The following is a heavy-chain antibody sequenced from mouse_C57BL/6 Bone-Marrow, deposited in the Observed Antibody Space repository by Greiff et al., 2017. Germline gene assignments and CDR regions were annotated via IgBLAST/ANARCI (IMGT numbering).Heavy chain of an antibody. CDR1: EYEFPSHD. V-gene: IGHV5-2*01. J-gene: IGHJ3*01. Sequence: EVQLVESGGGLVQPGESLKLSCESTEYEFPSHDMSWVSQTPEKRLELVAAINSDGGSTYYPDTMESRFTISRDNTKNTLYLQMSSLRSEDTALDYCSRSHYYGSAWFAYWGQGTLVTVSA. CDR3: SRSHYYGSAWFAY. D-gene: IGHD1-1*01. CDR2: INSDGGST.